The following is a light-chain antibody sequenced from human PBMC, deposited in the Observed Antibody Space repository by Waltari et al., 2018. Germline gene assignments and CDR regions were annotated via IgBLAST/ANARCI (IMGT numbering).Light chain of an antibody. J-gene: IGKJ2*01. CDR3: QETFSSFPA. CDR2: AAS. Sequence: DIQMTQSPSSLSASVGDSVTITCRASQSISTYLNWYQHKKGKAPKLLIYAASTLQSGVPSRFGGSGSETDFTLTINGLQPEDFATYYCQETFSSFPAFGQGTKLAIK. CDR1: QSISTY. V-gene: IGKV1-39*01.